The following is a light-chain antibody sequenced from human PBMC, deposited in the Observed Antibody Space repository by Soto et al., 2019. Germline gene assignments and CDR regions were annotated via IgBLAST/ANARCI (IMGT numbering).Light chain of an antibody. CDR1: QSIGTY. Sequence: DIQMTQSPSSLSASVGDRVNITCRASQSIGTYLNWYHQRPGQAPRLLMYSASTLQSGVPSRFRGSGSGTDFTLTISSLQPEDFATYYCQHVYSMPISFGPGTKVDLK. CDR2: SAS. CDR3: QHVYSMPIS. J-gene: IGKJ3*01. V-gene: IGKV1-39*01.